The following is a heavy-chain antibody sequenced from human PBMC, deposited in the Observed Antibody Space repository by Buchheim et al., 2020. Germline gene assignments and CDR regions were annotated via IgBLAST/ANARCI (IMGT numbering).Heavy chain of an antibody. D-gene: IGHD4-23*01. Sequence: EVQLVESGGGLVQPGGSLRLSCAASGFTVSSNYMSWVRQAPGKGLEWVSVIYSGGSTYYADSVKGRFTISRDNSKNTLYLQMNSLRAEDTAVYYCARDRPRHSGGKSMDVWGQGTT. V-gene: IGHV3-66*01. CDR1: GFTVSSNY. CDR3: ARDRPRHSGGKSMDV. CDR2: IYSGGST. J-gene: IGHJ6*02.